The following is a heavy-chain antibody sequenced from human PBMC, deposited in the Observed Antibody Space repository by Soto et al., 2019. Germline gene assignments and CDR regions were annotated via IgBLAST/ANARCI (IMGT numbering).Heavy chain of an antibody. J-gene: IGHJ3*02. D-gene: IGHD6-19*01. CDR2: ISSSSSYI. Sequence: GGSLRLSCAASGFTFSSYSMNWVRQAPGKGLEWVSSISSSSSYIYYADSVKGRFTISRDNAKNSLYLQMNSLRAEDTAVYYCAGEGKGPGPYSSGWYRDAFDIWGQGTMVTVSS. CDR1: GFTFSSYS. CDR3: AGEGKGPGPYSSGWYRDAFDI. V-gene: IGHV3-21*01.